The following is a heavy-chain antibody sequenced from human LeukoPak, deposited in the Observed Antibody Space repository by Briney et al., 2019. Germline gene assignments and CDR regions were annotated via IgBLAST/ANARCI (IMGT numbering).Heavy chain of an antibody. J-gene: IGHJ6*02. CDR3: ARDPYCSSTSCSSYYYYGTDV. Sequence: GGSLRLSCAASGFTFSSYAMHWVRQAPGKGLEWVAVISYDGSNKYYADSVKGRFTISRDNSKNTLYLQMNSMRAEDTAVYYCARDPYCSSTSCSSYYYYGTDVWGQGTTVTVSS. D-gene: IGHD2-2*01. CDR2: ISYDGSNK. V-gene: IGHV3-30-3*01. CDR1: GFTFSSYA.